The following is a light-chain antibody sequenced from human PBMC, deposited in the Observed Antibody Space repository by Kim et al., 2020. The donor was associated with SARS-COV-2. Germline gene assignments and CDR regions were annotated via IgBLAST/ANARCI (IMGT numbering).Light chain of an antibody. V-gene: IGLV1-44*01. CDR1: SSNIGRNA. CDR2: NND. CDR3: AAWDDSLFVA. J-gene: IGLJ2*01. Sequence: QSVLTQPPSVSGTPGQRVTISCSGSSSNIGRNAVHWYQQFPGAAPTLLIYNNDGRPSGVADRFSGSKSGTSASLAISGLQSEDEADYFCAAWDDSLFVAFGGGTQLTVL.